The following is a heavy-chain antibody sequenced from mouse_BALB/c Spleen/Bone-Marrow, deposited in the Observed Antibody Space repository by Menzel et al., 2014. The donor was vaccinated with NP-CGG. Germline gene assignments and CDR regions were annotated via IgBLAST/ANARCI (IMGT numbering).Heavy chain of an antibody. Sequence: EVQVVESGGGLVQPGGFLRLSCATSGFTFTDHSMSWVRQPPGKALEWLGFIRNKANGYTTEYSASVKGRFTISRDNSQSIVYLQMNTLRAEDSATYYCARDYLYYFDYWGQGTTLTVSS. J-gene: IGHJ2*01. CDR1: GFTFTDHS. CDR3: ARDYLYYFDY. V-gene: IGHV7-3*02. CDR2: IRNKANGYTT. D-gene: IGHD2-1*01.